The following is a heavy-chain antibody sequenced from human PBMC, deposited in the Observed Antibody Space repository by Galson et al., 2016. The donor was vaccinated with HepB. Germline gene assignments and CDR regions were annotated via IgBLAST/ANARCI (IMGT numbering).Heavy chain of an antibody. J-gene: IGHJ6*02. CDR3: ARVFTMVRGVTNTFYYYGMDV. D-gene: IGHD3-10*01. V-gene: IGHV1-2*02. CDR2: INPNSGGT. Sequence: QSGAEVKKPGESLKISCKASGYTLTDYYIHWVRQAPGQGLEWMGWINPNSGGTNYAQKFQGRVTMTRDTSISTAYMELSGLKSDDTAVYYCARVFTMVRGVTNTFYYYGMDVWGQGTTVTVS. CDR1: GYTLTDYY.